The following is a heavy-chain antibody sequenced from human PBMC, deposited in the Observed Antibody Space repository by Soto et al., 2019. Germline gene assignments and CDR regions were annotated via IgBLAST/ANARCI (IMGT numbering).Heavy chain of an antibody. Sequence: PSETISITCTVSGGSVSRGSYYWSWIRQPPGKGLEWIGYIYXSGSKNYNPSLKSRVTIAVDTYKNQFSMKLSSVTAADTAVYYWARYDSSGYVHWGQGTLVTVSS. CDR2: IYXSGSK. CDR3: ARYDSSGYVH. V-gene: IGHV4-61*01. D-gene: IGHD3-22*01. J-gene: IGHJ4*02. CDR1: GGSVSRGSYY.